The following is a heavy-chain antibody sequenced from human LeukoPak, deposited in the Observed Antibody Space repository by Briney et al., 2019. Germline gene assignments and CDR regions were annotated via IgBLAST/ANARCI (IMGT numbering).Heavy chain of an antibody. D-gene: IGHD6-19*01. J-gene: IGHJ6*03. CDR3: ARFRSAVAGTYNYYYLDV. CDR2: VSYSGTT. Sequence: SETLSLTCTVSDGSIISYYWSWTRLPPGKGLEYIGYVSYSGTTNYNPSLKSRLTISLDTSKNQISLRLSSVTAADTAVYYCARFRSAVAGTYNYYYLDVWGKGTTVTVSS. CDR1: DGSIISYY. V-gene: IGHV4-59*01.